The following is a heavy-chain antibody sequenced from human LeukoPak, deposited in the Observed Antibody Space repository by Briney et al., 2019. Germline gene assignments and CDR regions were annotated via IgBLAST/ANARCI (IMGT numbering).Heavy chain of an antibody. CDR1: GFTFSSYT. CDR2: VSGSGGST. V-gene: IGHV3-23*01. D-gene: IGHD3-10*01. Sequence: GGSLRLSCAASGFTFSSYTMSWIRQAPGKGLEWVSAVSGSGGSTYYADSVKGRFTISRDNSKNTLYLQMNSLRAEDTAVYYCAKDLYGSGSYTYMDVWGKGTSVTVSS. J-gene: IGHJ6*03. CDR3: AKDLYGSGSYTYMDV.